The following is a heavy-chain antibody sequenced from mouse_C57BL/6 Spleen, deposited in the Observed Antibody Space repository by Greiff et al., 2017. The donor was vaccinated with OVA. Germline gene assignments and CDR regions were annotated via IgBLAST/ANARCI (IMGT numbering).Heavy chain of an antibody. CDR3: ARGGGNYLDY. CDR1: GFTFSSYA. D-gene: IGHD1-1*02. V-gene: IGHV5-4*03. Sequence: EVKLQESGGGLVKPGGSLKLSCAASGFTFSSYAMSWVRQTPEKRLEWVATISDGGSYTYYPDNVKGRFTISRDNAKNNLYLQMSHLKSEDTAMYYCARGGGNYLDYWGQGTTLTVSS. CDR2: ISDGGSYT. J-gene: IGHJ2*01.